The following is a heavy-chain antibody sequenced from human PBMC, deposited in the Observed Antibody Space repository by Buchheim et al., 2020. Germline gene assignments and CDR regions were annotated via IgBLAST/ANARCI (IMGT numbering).Heavy chain of an antibody. CDR2: INPSGGST. V-gene: IGHV1-46*01. CDR3: ARISAATDYYYGMYV. D-gene: IGHD2-15*01. CDR1: GYTFTSYY. Sequence: QVQLVQSGAEVKKPGPSVKVSCKASGYTFTSYYMHWVRQAPGQGLEWMGMINPSGGSTTYAQKLQGRLTMTRDPSTSTVYMELSSLRSEDTAVYYCARISAATDYYYGMYVWGQGTT. J-gene: IGHJ6*02.